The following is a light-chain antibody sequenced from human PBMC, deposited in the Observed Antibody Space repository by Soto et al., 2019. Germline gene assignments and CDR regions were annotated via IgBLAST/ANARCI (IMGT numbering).Light chain of an antibody. CDR2: GAS. V-gene: IGKV3-20*01. CDR3: QQYGSSRLT. J-gene: IGKJ4*01. Sequence: EIVLTQSPGTLSLSPGERATLSCRAGQGLSGSFLAWNQQKPGQAPRLLIYGASNRATGIPARFSGSGSERDFTLTISRLESEDSAVYYCQQYGSSRLTFGGGTRVEIK. CDR1: QGLSGSF.